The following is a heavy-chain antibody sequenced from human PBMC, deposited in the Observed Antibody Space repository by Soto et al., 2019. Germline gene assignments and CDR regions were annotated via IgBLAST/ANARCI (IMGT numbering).Heavy chain of an antibody. Sequence: ASVKVSCKASGYTFTSYAIHWVRQAPGQRLEWMGWINAGNGNTKYSQKFQGRVTITRDTSASTAYMELSSLRSEDTAVYYCAREKRYYYDSSGYYLGYYGMDVWGQGTTVTVSS. CDR3: AREKRYYYDSSGYYLGYYGMDV. J-gene: IGHJ6*02. CDR2: INAGNGNT. CDR1: GYTFTSYA. V-gene: IGHV1-3*01. D-gene: IGHD3-22*01.